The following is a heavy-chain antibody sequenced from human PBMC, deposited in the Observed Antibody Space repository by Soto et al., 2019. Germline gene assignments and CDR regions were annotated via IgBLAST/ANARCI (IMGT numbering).Heavy chain of an antibody. Sequence: QVQLVQSGAEVKKPGASVKVSCKASGYTFTSYAISWVRQAPGQGLEWMGWISAYNGNTNDAQKHQGSVTLTPDTATSAADMELRSLRSHDTAVYYCARGGKQRRLDCWGQGTRVTVSS. J-gene: IGHJ4*02. V-gene: IGHV1-18*01. D-gene: IGHD1-26*01. CDR2: ISAYNGNT. CDR3: ARGGKQRRLDC. CDR1: GYTFTSYA.